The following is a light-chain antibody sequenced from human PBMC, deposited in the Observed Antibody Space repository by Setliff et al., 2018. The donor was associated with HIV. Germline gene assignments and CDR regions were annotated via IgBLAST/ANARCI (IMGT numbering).Light chain of an antibody. J-gene: IGLJ1*01. CDR3: CSYAGSSTFV. CDR2: EVT. CDR1: SSDVGGYNL. V-gene: IGLV2-23*02. Sequence: QSALTQFASVSGSPGQSITISCTGTSSDVGGYNLVSWYQQHPGKAPKLMIYEVTKRPSGISHRFSGSKSGNTASLTISGLQAEDEAEYYCCSYAGSSTFVFGSGTKVTVL.